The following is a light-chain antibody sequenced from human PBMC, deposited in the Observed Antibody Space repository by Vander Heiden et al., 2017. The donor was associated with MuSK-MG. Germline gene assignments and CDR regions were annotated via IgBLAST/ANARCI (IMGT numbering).Light chain of an antibody. Sequence: QSALTQPPSASGSPGQSVTISCTGTRSDVGGYNYVSWYQQHPGNAPKLMIYEVSKRPSGVPDRFSGSKSGNTASLTVSGLQAEDEADYYCSSYAGSNNVVFGGGTKLTVL. V-gene: IGLV2-8*01. J-gene: IGLJ2*01. CDR3: SSYAGSNNVV. CDR2: EVS. CDR1: RSDVGGYNY.